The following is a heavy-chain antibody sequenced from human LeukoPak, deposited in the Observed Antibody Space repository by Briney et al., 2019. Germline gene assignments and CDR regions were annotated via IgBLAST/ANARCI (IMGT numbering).Heavy chain of an antibody. CDR2: IIPIFGTA. CDR3: ASSGPTYSGYDYYFDY. V-gene: IGHV1-69*13. D-gene: IGHD5-12*01. Sequence: SVKVSCKPSGYTFTSYPLNWVRQAPGQGLEWMGGIIPIFGTANYAQKFQGRVTITADESTSTAYMELSSLRSEDTAVYYCASSGPTYSGYDYYFDYWGQGTLVTVSS. J-gene: IGHJ4*02. CDR1: GYTFTSYP.